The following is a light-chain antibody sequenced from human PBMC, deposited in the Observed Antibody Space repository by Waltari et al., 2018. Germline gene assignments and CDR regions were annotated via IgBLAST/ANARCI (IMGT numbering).Light chain of an antibody. Sequence: DIVMTQSPDSLAVSLGERATIKCKSSQSVLSSSKNKNDLGWYQQKPGQPPKLLISWAPTRESAVPDRFSGSGSVTDFTLTISSLQAEDVAVYYCQQCYSSPYTFGQGTKLEIK. CDR2: WAP. CDR3: QQCYSSPYT. CDR1: QSVLSSSKNKND. J-gene: IGKJ2*01. V-gene: IGKV4-1*01.